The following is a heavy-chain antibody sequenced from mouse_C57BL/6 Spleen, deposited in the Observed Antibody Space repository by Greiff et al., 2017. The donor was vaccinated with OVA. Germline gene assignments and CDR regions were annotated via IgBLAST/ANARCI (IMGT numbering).Heavy chain of an antibody. CDR1: GFTFSDYG. Sequence: EVKLMESGGGLVKPGGSLKLSCAASGFTFSDYGMHRVRQAPEKGLEWVAYISSGSSTIYYADTVKGRFTISRDNAKNTLFLQMTSLRSEDTAMYYCARSGTFYAMDYWGQGTSVTVSS. D-gene: IGHD5-1*01. J-gene: IGHJ4*01. V-gene: IGHV5-17*01. CDR3: ARSGTFYAMDY. CDR2: ISSGSSTI.